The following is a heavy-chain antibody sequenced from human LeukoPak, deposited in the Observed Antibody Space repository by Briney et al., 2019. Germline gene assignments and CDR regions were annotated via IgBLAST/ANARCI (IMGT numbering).Heavy chain of an antibody. CDR2: IYSDGKV. V-gene: IGHV3-53*05. Sequence: GGSLRLSCAASGFTVSSTYMSWVRQTPGKGLEWVSVIYSDGKVYYIDSVKGRFTISRDTSKNTLFLQMGSLRVEDMAVYYCARGLRAYYYYGMDVWGQGTTVTVSS. CDR1: GFTVSSTY. J-gene: IGHJ6*02. D-gene: IGHD3-3*01. CDR3: ARGLRAYYYYGMDV.